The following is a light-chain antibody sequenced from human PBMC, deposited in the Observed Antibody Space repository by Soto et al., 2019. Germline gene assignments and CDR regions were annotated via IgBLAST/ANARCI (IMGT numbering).Light chain of an antibody. CDR2: AAS. CDR3: QQRNSWPRA. CDR1: QSVSSK. Sequence: TVMTQSPATLSVSPGERSTLSCRASQSVSSKLAWYQQKSGQAPRLLIYAASTRVTGIPARFNGSGSGTDFTLTISSLEPEDFAIYYCQQRNSWPRAFGQGTRLEIK. J-gene: IGKJ5*01. V-gene: IGKV3-15*01.